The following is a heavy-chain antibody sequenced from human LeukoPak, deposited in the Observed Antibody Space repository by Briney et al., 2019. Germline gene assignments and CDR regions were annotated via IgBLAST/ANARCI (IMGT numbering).Heavy chain of an antibody. J-gene: IGHJ4*02. Sequence: SETLSLTCTVSGDSISSYHWSWIRQSPGKGLHWIGYISYSGRTNYNPSLKSRVTISVDTSKNQFSLQLSSVTAADTAVYYCARVGRGDHTWGSYYFDHWGQGTLVTVSS. CDR3: ARVGRGDHTWGSYYFDH. CDR1: GDSISSYH. CDR2: ISYSGRT. V-gene: IGHV4-59*01. D-gene: IGHD3-16*01.